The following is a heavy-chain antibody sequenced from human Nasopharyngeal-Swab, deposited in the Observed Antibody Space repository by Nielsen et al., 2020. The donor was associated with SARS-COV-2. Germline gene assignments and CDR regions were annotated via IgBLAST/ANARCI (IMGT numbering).Heavy chain of an antibody. V-gene: IGHV1-69*13. CDR1: GYTFTSYA. D-gene: IGHD3-3*01. Sequence: SVKVSCKASGYTFTSYAISWVRQAPGQGLEWMGGIISTFGTANYAQKFQGRVTITADESTSTAYMELSSLRSEDTAVYYCAAGHYDFWSGYYRSYWYFDLWGRGTLVTVSS. CDR2: IISTFGTA. J-gene: IGHJ2*01. CDR3: AAGHYDFWSGYYRSYWYFDL.